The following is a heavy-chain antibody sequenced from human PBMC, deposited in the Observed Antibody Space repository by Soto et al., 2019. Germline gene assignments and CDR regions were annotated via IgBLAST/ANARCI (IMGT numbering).Heavy chain of an antibody. CDR2: ISYDGSNK. CDR1: GFTFSSYG. CDR3: AKDQERYSYGGIDY. J-gene: IGHJ4*02. V-gene: IGHV3-30*18. D-gene: IGHD5-18*01. Sequence: PGGSLRLSCAASGFTFSSYGMHWVRQAPGKGLEWVAVISYDGSNKYYADSVKGRFTISRDNSKNTLYLQMNSLRAEDTAVYYCAKDQERYSYGGIDYWGQGTLVTVSS.